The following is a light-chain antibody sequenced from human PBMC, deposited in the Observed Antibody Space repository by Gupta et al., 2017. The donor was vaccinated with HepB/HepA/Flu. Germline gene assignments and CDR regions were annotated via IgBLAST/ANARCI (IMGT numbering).Light chain of an antibody. Sequence: DIVLTQSPATLSLSPGARATLSCRASQSVSSYLPWYQQKPGQAPRLLINDASSRDTGIPARFSGSGSGTDFTLTISSREPEDFAVYYCQRRRNGPPIFTFGPGTKVDIK. V-gene: IGKV3-11*01. CDR3: QRRRNGPPIFT. CDR1: QSVSSY. J-gene: IGKJ3*01. CDR2: DAS.